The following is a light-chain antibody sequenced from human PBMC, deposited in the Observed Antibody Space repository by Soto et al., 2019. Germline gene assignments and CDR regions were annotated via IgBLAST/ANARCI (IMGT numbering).Light chain of an antibody. J-gene: IGLJ1*01. V-gene: IGLV6-57*04. CDR3: QSFDTNTRV. Sequence: NFMLTQPHSVSESPGKTVIISCTRSGGSIASNYVQWYQQRPDSAPTTVIYEDNQRPSGVPDRFSGSIDSSSNSPSLTISGLKTEDEADYYCQSFDTNTRVFGTGTKVTVL. CDR2: EDN. CDR1: GGSIASNY.